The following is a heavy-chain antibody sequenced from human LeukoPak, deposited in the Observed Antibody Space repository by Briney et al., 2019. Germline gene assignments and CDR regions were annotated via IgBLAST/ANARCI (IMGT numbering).Heavy chain of an antibody. CDR2: IIPILGIA. CDR3: ARDGEMATIYFDY. J-gene: IGHJ4*02. D-gene: IGHD5-24*01. Sequence: GSSVKVSCKASGGTFSSYAISWVRQAPGQGLEWMGRIIPILGIANYAQKFQGRVTITADKSTSTAYMELSSLRSEDTAVYYCARDGEMATIYFDYWGQGTLVTVSS. CDR1: GGTFSSYA. V-gene: IGHV1-69*04.